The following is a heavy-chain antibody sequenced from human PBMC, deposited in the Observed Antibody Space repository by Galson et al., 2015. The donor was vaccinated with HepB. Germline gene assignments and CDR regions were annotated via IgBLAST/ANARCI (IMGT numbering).Heavy chain of an antibody. V-gene: IGHV1-18*04. J-gene: IGHJ4*02. D-gene: IGHD6-19*01. CDR1: GYTFNNYN. CDR3: ARGVAGLNFDY. Sequence: SVKVSCKASGYTFNNYNITWVRQAPGQGLEWMGWISGNTGHTNFTQTYQGRLTMTTHTSTATAYLELRSLRSDDTALYYCARGVAGLNFDYWGQGTLVTVSS. CDR2: ISGNTGHT.